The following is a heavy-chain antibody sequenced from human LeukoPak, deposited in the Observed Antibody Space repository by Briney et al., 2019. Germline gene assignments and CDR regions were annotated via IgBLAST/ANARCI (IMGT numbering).Heavy chain of an antibody. CDR1: GYTFTNYD. V-gene: IGHV1-8*01. J-gene: IGHJ6*03. Sequence: ASVKVSCKASGYTFTNYDINWVRQATGQGPEWMGWMNPNSGNTGYAQKFQGRVTITRNTSISTAYMELSSLRSEDTAVYYCAIPLGGPYYYYMDVWGKGTTVTVSS. CDR3: AIPLGGPYYYYMDV. CDR2: MNPNSGNT.